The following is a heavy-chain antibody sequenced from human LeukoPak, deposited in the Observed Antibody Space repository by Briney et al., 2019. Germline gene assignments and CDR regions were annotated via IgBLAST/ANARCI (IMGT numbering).Heavy chain of an antibody. J-gene: IGHJ4*02. CDR3: ARGTPTTRDFDY. Sequence: GGSLRLSCAASGFTFSSYNMNWVRQAPGKGLEWVSSISSGSNYIYYADSVKGRFTISRDNAKNSLYLQMNSLRAEDTAVYFCARGTPTTRDFDYWGQGTLVTVPS. D-gene: IGHD4-11*01. CDR1: GFTFSSYN. CDR2: ISSGSNYI. V-gene: IGHV3-21*01.